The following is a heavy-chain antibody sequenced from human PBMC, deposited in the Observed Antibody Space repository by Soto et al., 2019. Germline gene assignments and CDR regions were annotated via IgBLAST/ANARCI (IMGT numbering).Heavy chain of an antibody. Sequence: ETRSLCCAASGFTFSSYAMTGVRDAPGQGLGWVASISGSGGTTNYADSVTGRFTISRDNSTNTAYLQMHSMRDEDTAVYYCATHRRTRIAVQRYFHYYGMNFWGQGPTVTVSS. D-gene: IGHD1-1*01. J-gene: IGHJ6*02. CDR1: GFTFSSYA. CDR3: ATHRRTRIAVQRYFHYYGMNF. V-gene: IGHV3-23*01. CDR2: ISGSGGTT.